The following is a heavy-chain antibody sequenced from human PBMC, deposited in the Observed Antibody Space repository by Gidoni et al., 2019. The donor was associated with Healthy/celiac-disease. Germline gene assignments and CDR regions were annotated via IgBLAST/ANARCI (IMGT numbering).Heavy chain of an antibody. J-gene: IGHJ4*02. V-gene: IGHV4-59*01. Sequence: QVQLQESGPGLVKPSETLSLTCTVSGGSISSYYWSWIRQPPGKGLEWIGYIYYSGSTNYNPSLKSRVTISVDTSKNQFSLKLSSVTAADTAVYYCARAVYRYSGYEKDLGGYYFDYWGQGTLVTVSS. CDR1: GGSISSYY. D-gene: IGHD5-12*01. CDR2: IYYSGST. CDR3: ARAVYRYSGYEKDLGGYYFDY.